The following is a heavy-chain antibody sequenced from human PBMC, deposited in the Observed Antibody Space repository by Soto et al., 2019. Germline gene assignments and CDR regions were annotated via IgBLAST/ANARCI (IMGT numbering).Heavy chain of an antibody. V-gene: IGHV4-59*01. CDR2: IYYSGST. CDR1: GCSISSYY. J-gene: IGHJ4*02. D-gene: IGHD6-19*01. Sequence: PSETLSLTCTFSGCSISSYYWSWIRQPPGKGLEWIGYIYYSGSTNYNPSLKSRVTISVDTSKNQFSLKLSSVTAADTAVYYCARDSGSGLGYFDYWGQGTLVTVS. CDR3: ARDSGSGLGYFDY.